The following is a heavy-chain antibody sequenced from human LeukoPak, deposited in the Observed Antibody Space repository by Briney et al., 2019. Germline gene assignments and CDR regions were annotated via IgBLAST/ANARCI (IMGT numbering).Heavy chain of an antibody. D-gene: IGHD2-2*01. V-gene: IGHV3-23*01. CDR3: AKGVVVAPDVTPFDY. CDR1: GFTFSSYA. Sequence: GGSLRLSCTASGFTFSSYAMSWVHQAPGKGLEWVSGISGRGASKYYADSVKGRFTISRDNSKNTLYLQMNSLRAEDTAVYYCAKGVVVAPDVTPFDYWGQGTLVTVSS. CDR2: ISGRGASK. J-gene: IGHJ4*02.